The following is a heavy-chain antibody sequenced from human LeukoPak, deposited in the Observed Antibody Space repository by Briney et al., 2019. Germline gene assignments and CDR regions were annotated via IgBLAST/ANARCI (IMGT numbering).Heavy chain of an antibody. CDR2: ICGRGITT. CDR1: GFTFSGYE. Sequence: PGGSLRLSCEGSGFTFSGYEMNWVRQAPGKGLEWISYICGRGITTFFADSVKGRFTISRDDAKNLLYLQMNSLRAEDTAVYYCARGDYYGSRGDYWGQGTLVTVSS. J-gene: IGHJ4*02. V-gene: IGHV3-48*03. D-gene: IGHD3-10*01. CDR3: ARGDYYGSRGDY.